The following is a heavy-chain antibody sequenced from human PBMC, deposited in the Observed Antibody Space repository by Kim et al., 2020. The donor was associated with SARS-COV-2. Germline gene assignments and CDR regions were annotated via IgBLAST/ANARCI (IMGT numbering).Heavy chain of an antibody. CDR3: AREGGSGSDGIDY. CDR1: GFTFSSYG. CDR2: IWYDGSNK. V-gene: IGHV3-33*01. Sequence: GGSLRLSCAASGFTFSSYGMHWVRQAPGKGLEWVAVIWYDGSNKYYADSVKGRFTISRDNSKNTLYLQMNSLRAEDTAVYYCAREGGSGSDGIDYWGQGTLVTVSS. J-gene: IGHJ4*02. D-gene: IGHD3-10*01.